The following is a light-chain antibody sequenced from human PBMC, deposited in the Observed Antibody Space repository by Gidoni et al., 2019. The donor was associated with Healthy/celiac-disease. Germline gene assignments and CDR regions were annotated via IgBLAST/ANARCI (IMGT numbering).Light chain of an antibody. CDR3: QQYNTRRS. V-gene: IGKV3-15*01. Sequence: EIVMTQSPATLSVSPGERATLSCRASQSVSSNLAWYQQKPGQAPRLLIYGASTRATGIPARFSGSGSGTEFTLTISSLQSEDFAVYYCQQYNTRRSFGQGTKLEIK. J-gene: IGKJ2*03. CDR2: GAS. CDR1: QSVSSN.